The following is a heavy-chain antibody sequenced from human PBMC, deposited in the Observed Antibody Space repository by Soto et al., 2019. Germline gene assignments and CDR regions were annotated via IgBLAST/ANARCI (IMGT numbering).Heavy chain of an antibody. J-gene: IGHJ5*02. D-gene: IGHD3-9*01. V-gene: IGHV4-38-2*01. CDR3: ARVYDDILTGSNSHWFDP. CDR2: IYHSGST. Sequence: SETLSLTCAVSGYSISIGYYCGCIRQPPGKGLEWIGSIYHSGSTYCNPSLKSRVTISVDTSKNQFSLKLSSVTAADTAVYYCARVYDDILTGSNSHWFDPWGQGTLVTVSS. CDR1: GYSISIGYY.